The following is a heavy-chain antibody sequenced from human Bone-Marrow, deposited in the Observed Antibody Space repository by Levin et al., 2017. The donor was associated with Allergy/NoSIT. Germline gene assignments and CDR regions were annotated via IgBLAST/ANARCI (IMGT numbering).Heavy chain of an antibody. Sequence: GSLRLSCTVSGGSISSSSYYLGWIRQPPGKGLEWIGSIYYSGSTYYSPSLKSRVTISVDTSKNQFSLKVSSVTAADTAVYYCAREMSGGHYWGQGTLVTVPS. CDR2: IYYSGST. D-gene: IGHD2-15*01. CDR3: AREMSGGHY. CDR1: GGSISSSSYY. J-gene: IGHJ4*02. V-gene: IGHV4-39*07.